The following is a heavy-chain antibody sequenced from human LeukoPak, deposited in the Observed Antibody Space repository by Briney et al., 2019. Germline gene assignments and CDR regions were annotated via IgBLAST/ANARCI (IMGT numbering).Heavy chain of an antibody. J-gene: IGHJ4*02. CDR3: ARDHEYCSSTSCYTSGGDY. CDR1: GYTFTSYY. CDR2: INPSGGST. Sequence: VASVKVSCKASGYTFTSYYMHWVRQAPGQGLEWMGIINPSGGSTSYAQKFQGRVTMTRDTSTSTVYMELSSLRSEDTAVYYCARDHEYCSSTSCYTSGGDYWGQGTLVTVSS. D-gene: IGHD2-2*02. V-gene: IGHV1-46*01.